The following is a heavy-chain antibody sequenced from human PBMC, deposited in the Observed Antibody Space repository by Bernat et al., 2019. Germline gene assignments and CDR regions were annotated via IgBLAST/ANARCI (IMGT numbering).Heavy chain of an antibody. CDR2: INAGNGNT. CDR3: ARDFRYAGWLDP. V-gene: IGHV1-3*01. J-gene: IGHJ5*02. Sequence: QVQLVQSGAEVKKPGASVKVSCKASGYTFTSYAMHWVRQAPGQRLEWMGWINAGNGNTKYSQKFQGRVTITRDTSASTAYMELSSLRSEDTAVYYCARDFRYAGWLDPWGQGTLVTVSS. D-gene: IGHD3-16*01. CDR1: GYTFTSYA.